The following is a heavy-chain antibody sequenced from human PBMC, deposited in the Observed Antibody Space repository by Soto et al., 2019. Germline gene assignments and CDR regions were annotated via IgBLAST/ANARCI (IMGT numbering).Heavy chain of an antibody. V-gene: IGHV1-69*01. CDR3: ARVGPAHYYDSSGYYSRLDY. CDR1: GDTFSSYA. J-gene: IGHJ4*02. CDR2: IIPMFGTA. Sequence: QVQLVQSGAEVKKPGSSVKVSCKASGDTFSSYAINWVRQAPGQGLKWMGGIIPMFGTANYAQKFKGRVTITAGESTSTVYMDLSSLRSEDTAVYYCARVGPAHYYDSSGYYSRLDYWGQGTLVTVSS. D-gene: IGHD3-22*01.